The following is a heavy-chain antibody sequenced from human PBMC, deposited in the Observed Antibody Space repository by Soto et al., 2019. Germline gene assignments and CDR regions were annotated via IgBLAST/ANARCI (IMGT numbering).Heavy chain of an antibody. CDR1: GYSVSSSDYY. Sequence: SETLSLTCSVSGYSVSSSDYYWAWIRQPPGKGLEWIGSMYYSGLTYYNPSLKSRVTISVDTSKNQFSLKLSSVTAADTAVYYCAREPRPSVGANDAFDIWGQGTMVTVSS. J-gene: IGHJ3*02. CDR3: AREPRPSVGANDAFDI. V-gene: IGHV4-39*07. CDR2: MYYSGLT. D-gene: IGHD1-26*01.